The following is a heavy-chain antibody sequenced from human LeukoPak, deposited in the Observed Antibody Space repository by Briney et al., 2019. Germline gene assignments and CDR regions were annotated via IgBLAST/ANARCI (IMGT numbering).Heavy chain of an antibody. J-gene: IGHJ6*03. CDR1: GFTFSSYW. D-gene: IGHD3-3*01. CDR3: ARDEIFTIFGVVRYYYYMDV. V-gene: IGHV3-74*01. CDR2: INSDGSST. Sequence: GGSLRLSCAASGFTFSSYWMHWVRQAPGKGLVWVSRINSDGSSTSYADSVKGRFTISRDNAKNTLYLQMNSLRAEDTAVYYCARDEIFTIFGVVRYYYYMDVWGKGTTVTVSS.